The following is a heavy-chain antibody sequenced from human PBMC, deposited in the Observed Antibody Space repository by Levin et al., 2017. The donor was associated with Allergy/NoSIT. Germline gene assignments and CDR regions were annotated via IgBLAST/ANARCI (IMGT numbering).Heavy chain of an antibody. CDR1: GGTFSSYA. CDR3: ARTLGSGYFLHNLDY. J-gene: IGHJ4*02. CDR2: IIPIFGTA. D-gene: IGHD3-22*01. V-gene: IGHV1-69*13. Sequence: SVKVSCKASGGTFSSYAISWVRQAPGQGLEWMGGIIPIFGTANYAQKFQGRVTITADESTSTAYMELSSLRSEDTAVYYCARTLGSGYFLHNLDYWGQGTLVTVSS.